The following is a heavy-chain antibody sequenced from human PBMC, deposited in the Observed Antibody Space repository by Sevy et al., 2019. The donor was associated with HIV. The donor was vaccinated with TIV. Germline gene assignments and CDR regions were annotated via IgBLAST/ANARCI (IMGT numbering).Heavy chain of an antibody. D-gene: IGHD3-10*02. J-gene: IGHJ4*02. CDR3: ARGGCSKPHDF. V-gene: IGHV3-23*01. Sequence: GGSLRLSCVASGFNFNIYSFSWVRQTPGKGLEWVSTLSFGCGKINYADSVQGRFTISRDDSKNTLYLEMNSLRGEDTAIYYSARGGCSKPHDFWGQGTLVTVSS. CDR2: LSFGCGKI. CDR1: GFNFNIYS.